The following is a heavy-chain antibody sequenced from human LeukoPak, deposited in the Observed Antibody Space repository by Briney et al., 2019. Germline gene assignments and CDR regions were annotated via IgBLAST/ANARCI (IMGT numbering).Heavy chain of an antibody. CDR3: ARGSGIITGIDE. J-gene: IGHJ4*02. V-gene: IGHV3-74*01. CDR1: GFTFSSYS. CDR2: IKDDGSHT. Sequence: GGSLRLSCAASGFTFSSYSMTWVRQAPGKGLVWVSRIKDDGSHTNYADSVKGRFTISRDNAKNTLSLQMNSLRAEDTAVYYCARGSGIITGIDEWGQGTLVTVSS. D-gene: IGHD6-25*01.